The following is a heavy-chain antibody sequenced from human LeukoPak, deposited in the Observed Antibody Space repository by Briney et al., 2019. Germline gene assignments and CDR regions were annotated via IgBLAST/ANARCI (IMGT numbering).Heavy chain of an antibody. J-gene: IGHJ4*02. Sequence: GRCLRLSCAASGFTFSTYAMSWVRQAPGQGLEWFSAISGSGANTYYPESFKGRFTISRDNSKNTLYLQMNSLRAEDTALYYCAKEVHYYDSGSSFDYWGQGTLVTVSS. V-gene: IGHV3-23*01. CDR2: ISGSGANT. CDR3: AKEVHYYDSGSSFDY. CDR1: GFTFSTYA. D-gene: IGHD3-10*01.